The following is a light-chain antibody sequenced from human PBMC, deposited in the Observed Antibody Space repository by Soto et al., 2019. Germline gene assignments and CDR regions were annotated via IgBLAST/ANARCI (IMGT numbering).Light chain of an antibody. V-gene: IGLV2-8*01. CDR2: EVN. J-gene: IGLJ2*01. CDR1: STDVGEYNY. CDR3: SSFVGAPVI. Sequence: QSALTQPPSASGSPGQSVTIPCAGTSTDVGEYNYVSWYQQHPGKVPKLIIFEVNKRPSGVPDRFSGSKSGDTASLTVSGLQAEDEADHYCSSFVGAPVIFGGGTQLTVL.